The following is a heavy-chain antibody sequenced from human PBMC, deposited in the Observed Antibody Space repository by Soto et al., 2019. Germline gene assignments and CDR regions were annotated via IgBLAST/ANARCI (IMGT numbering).Heavy chain of an antibody. V-gene: IGHV3-33*01. CDR2: IWYDGTIK. CDR1: GFTFTNHA. J-gene: IGHJ4*02. D-gene: IGHD2-8*01. CDR3: ARDGGYCTNGVCYPKY. Sequence: PGGSLRLSCAASGFTFTNHAMHWVRQAPGKGLEWVAAIWYDGTIKYYADSVKGRLTISRDNSKNTLYLQMNSLRAEDTAVYYCARDGGYCTNGVCYPKYWGQGTLVTVSS.